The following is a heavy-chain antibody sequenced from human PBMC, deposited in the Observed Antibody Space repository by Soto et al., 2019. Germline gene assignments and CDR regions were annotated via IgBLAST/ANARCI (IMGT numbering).Heavy chain of an antibody. CDR1: GFTVSSSS. CDR2: IYSGGNT. CDR3: ARGFNWLDY. V-gene: IGHV3-53*01. Sequence: EVQLVESGGGLIQPGGSLRLSCAADGFTVSSSSMTWVRQAPGKGLEWVSVIYSGGNTYYADSVKGGFTFTRDNPKNTLYLQMSSLRAEDTAMYYCARGFNWLDYWGQGTLVTVSS. D-gene: IGHD1-20*01. J-gene: IGHJ4*02.